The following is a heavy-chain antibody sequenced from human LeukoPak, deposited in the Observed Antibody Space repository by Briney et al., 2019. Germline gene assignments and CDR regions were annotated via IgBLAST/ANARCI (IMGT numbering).Heavy chain of an antibody. CDR1: RFTFSIAW. D-gene: IGHD3-22*01. CDR3: AAVGEWLSNAFNL. J-gene: IGHJ3*01. CDR2: IKSKGDGETR. Sequence: GGSLRLSCAASRFTFSIAWMSWVRQAPGKGPEWVARIKSKGDGETRDYAAPVKDRFIISRDDSKNMLYLQMNSLKTEDTAIYYCAAVGEWLSNAFNLWGQGTMVTVSA. V-gene: IGHV3-15*01.